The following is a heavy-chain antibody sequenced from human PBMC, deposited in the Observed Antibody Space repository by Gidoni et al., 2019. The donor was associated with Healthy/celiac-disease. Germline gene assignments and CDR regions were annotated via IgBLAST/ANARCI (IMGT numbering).Heavy chain of an antibody. CDR3: ARSSSITMIVVGPLDY. CDR2: IWYDGSNK. V-gene: IGHV3-33*01. CDR1: GLAFSSFG. Sequence: QVQLVESGGGVVQPGRSLRLSCAAFGLAFSSFGMHWVRQAPGKGLEWVAVIWYDGSNKYYADSVKGRFTISRDNSKNTLYLQMNSRRAEDTAVYYCARSSSITMIVVGPLDYWGQGTLVTVSS. J-gene: IGHJ4*02. D-gene: IGHD3-22*01.